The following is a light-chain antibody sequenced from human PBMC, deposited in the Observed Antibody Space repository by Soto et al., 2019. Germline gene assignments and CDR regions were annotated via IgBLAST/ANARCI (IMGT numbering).Light chain of an antibody. CDR2: EVS. CDR1: SSDVGGYSY. V-gene: IGLV2-8*01. CDR3: FSYAGSNKLA. J-gene: IGLJ7*01. Sequence: QSALTQPPSASGSPGQSVTISCAGTSSDVGGYSYVSWYQQHPGKAPKLIIYEVSSRPSGVPDRFSGSKSGNTASLTVSGLQAEDEADYYCFSYAGSNKLAFGAGTQLTVL.